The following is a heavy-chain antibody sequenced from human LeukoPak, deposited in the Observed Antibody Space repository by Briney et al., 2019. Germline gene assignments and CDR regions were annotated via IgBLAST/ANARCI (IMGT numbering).Heavy chain of an antibody. D-gene: IGHD3-10*01. J-gene: IGHJ4*02. CDR2: ISSGNNYI. CDR3: ARDRRGPFDY. V-gene: IGHV3-21*01. CDR1: GFTFSSYS. Sequence: GGSLRLSCAASGFTFSSYSMNWVRQAPGKGLEWVSSISSGNNYIYYADSVKGRFTISRDNAKDSLYLQMNSLRAEDTAVYYCARDRRGPFDYWGQGTLVTVSS.